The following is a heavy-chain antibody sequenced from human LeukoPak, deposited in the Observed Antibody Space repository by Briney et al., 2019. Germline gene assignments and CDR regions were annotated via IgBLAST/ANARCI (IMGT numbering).Heavy chain of an antibody. V-gene: IGHV1-18*01. CDR3: ARDPCTGGSCHDAFDM. Sequence: ASVTVSSTASGYTFIIYGISWVRQAPGQGREWMGWISAYNGNTNYAQRLQGRVTMTTDTSTGTAYMKLRSLRSDDTAVYYCARDPCTGGSCHDAFDMWGQGTMVTVSS. CDR2: ISAYNGNT. D-gene: IGHD2-15*01. J-gene: IGHJ3*02. CDR1: GYTFIIYG.